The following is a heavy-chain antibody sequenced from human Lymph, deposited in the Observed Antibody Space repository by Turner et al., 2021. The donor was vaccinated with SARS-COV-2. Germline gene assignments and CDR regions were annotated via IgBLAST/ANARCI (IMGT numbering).Heavy chain of an antibody. CDR2: ISYEGSDK. Sequence: QVQLVESGGGVVQPGRSLRLSCAASGFSFSSYAIYWVRQAPGKGLEWVAVISYEGSDKYYADSVKGRFTILRDNSKNTLHLQMNSLRAEDTAVYYCARGDYYGSGSYPGKTFDYWGQGTLVTVSS. CDR1: GFSFSSYA. CDR3: ARGDYYGSGSYPGKTFDY. D-gene: IGHD3-10*01. J-gene: IGHJ4*02. V-gene: IGHV3-30-3*01.